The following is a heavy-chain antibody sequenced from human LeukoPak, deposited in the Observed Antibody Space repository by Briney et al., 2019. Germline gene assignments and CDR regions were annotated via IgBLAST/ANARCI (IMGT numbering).Heavy chain of an antibody. CDR3: ARVSRDSSGYYNEY. CDR1: GGPISNSSYY. D-gene: IGHD3-22*01. CDR2: IYYSGST. J-gene: IGHJ4*02. V-gene: IGHV4-39*07. Sequence: SETLSLTCTVSGGPISNSSYYWGWIRQPPGKGLEWIGSIYYSGSTYYNPSLKSRVTISVDTSKNQFSLKLSSVTAADTAVYYCARVSRDSSGYYNEYWGQGTLVTVSS.